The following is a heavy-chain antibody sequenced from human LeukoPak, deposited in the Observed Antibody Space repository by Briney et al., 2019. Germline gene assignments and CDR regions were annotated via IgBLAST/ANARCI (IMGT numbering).Heavy chain of an antibody. CDR1: GFTFSSYA. J-gene: IGHJ4*02. CDR2: ISGSGGNT. V-gene: IGHV3-23*01. Sequence: PGGSLRLSCAASGFTFSSYAVSWVRQAPGKGLEWVSVISGSGGNTYYADSVKGRFTISRDNSKNTLYLQMNSLRVEDTALYHCARKGLEGELGGFDSWGQGTLVTVSS. D-gene: IGHD1-7*01. CDR3: ARKGLEGELGGFDS.